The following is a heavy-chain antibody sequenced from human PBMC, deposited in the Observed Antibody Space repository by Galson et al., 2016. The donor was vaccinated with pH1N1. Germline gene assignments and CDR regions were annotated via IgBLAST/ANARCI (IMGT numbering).Heavy chain of an antibody. V-gene: IGHV4-39*01. Sequence: ETLSLTCTVSAYSVSASYAWGWIRQPPGRGLEWIGNIYYSGHTYYNPSLKSRVTISVGTSKNQFSLTLTSVNVADTAVYYCARWVAWSSTWSQGTLVTVSS. CDR3: ARWVAWSST. CDR2: IYYSGHT. J-gene: IGHJ4*02. CDR1: AYSVSASYA. D-gene: IGHD3-3*01.